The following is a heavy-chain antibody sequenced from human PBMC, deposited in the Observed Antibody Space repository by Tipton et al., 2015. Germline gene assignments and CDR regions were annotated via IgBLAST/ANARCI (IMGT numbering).Heavy chain of an antibody. CDR2: IYYSGST. V-gene: IGHV4-61*01. CDR3: ARENSAGDNTWYFDL. CDR1: GGSISSTNYY. Sequence: TLSLTCTVSGGSISSTNYYWSWIRQPPGKGLEWIGYIYYSGSTNYNPSLKSRVTISVDTSKNQFSLKLSSVTAADTAVYYCARENSAGDNTWYFDLWGRGTLVTVSS. D-gene: IGHD7-27*01. J-gene: IGHJ2*01.